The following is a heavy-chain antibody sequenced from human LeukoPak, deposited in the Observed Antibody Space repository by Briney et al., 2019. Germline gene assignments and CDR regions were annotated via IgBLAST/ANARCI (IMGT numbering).Heavy chain of an antibody. V-gene: IGHV1-8*01. CDR1: GYTFTSYD. CDR2: MNPNSGNT. CDR3: ARGAVAGTPSDY. J-gene: IGHJ4*02. D-gene: IGHD6-19*01. Sequence: GASVKVSCKASGYTFTSYDINWVRQATGRGLEWMGWMNPNSGNTGYAQKFQGRVTMTRNTSISTAYMELSSLRSEDTAVYYCARGAVAGTPSDYWGQGTLVTVSS.